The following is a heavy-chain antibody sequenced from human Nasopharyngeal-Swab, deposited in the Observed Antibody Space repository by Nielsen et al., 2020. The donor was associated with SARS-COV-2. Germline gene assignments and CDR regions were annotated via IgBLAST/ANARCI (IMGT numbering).Heavy chain of an antibody. CDR3: ARDPSYDSSGFRV. V-gene: IGHV3-33*01. CDR2: IWYDGSNK. J-gene: IGHJ3*01. Sequence: KGLEWVAVIWYDGSNKYYADSVKGRFTISRDNSKNTLYLQMNSLRAEDTAVYYCARDPSYDSSGFRVWGQGTMVTVSS. D-gene: IGHD3-22*01.